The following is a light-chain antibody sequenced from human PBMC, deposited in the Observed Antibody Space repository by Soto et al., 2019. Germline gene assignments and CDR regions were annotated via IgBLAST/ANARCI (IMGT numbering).Light chain of an antibody. CDR3: LQHNGYPYT. V-gene: IGKV1-17*01. CDR2: AAS. CDR1: QGIRND. J-gene: IGKJ2*01. Sequence: DIQMTQSPSSLSASVGDSVTITCRASQGIRNDLAWYQQKPGQAPKRLIYAASSLQSGVPSRFSGSRSGTEFTLTISSLQPEDFATYYCLQHNGYPYTFGQGTKLEIK.